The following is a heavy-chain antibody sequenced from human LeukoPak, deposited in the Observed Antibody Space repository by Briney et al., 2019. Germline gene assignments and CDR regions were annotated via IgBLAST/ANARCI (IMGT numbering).Heavy chain of an antibody. V-gene: IGHV4-4*07. CDR1: GGPISSYY. CDR3: ARVGGSYSRYYYYYMDV. D-gene: IGHD1-26*01. CDR2: IYTSGST. J-gene: IGHJ6*03. Sequence: SETLSLTCTVSGGPISSYYWSWIRQPAGKGLEWIGRIYTSGSTNYNPSLKSRVTMSVDTSKNQFSLQLSSVTAADTAVYYCARVGGSYSRYYYYYMDVWGKGTTVTVSS.